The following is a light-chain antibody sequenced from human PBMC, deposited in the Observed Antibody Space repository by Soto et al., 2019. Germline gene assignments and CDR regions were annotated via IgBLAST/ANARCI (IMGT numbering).Light chain of an antibody. J-gene: IGLJ2*01. V-gene: IGLV2-8*01. CDR2: EVN. CDR1: SSDGGGYNN. Sequence: QSVLTQPPSASGSPGQSVTISCTGTSSDGGGYNNVSWYQQHPGKAPKLMIYEVNKRPSGVPDRFSGSKSGNTASLTVSGLQAEDEADYYCSSYAGSNNLVIFGGGTKLTVL. CDR3: SSYAGSNNLVI.